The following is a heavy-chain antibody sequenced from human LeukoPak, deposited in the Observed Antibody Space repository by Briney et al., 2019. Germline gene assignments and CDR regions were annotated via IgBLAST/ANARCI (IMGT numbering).Heavy chain of an antibody. J-gene: IGHJ4*02. CDR3: ARGGGSKSGYYYFDY. D-gene: IGHD3-9*01. CDR1: GFTFSSYS. CDR2: ISSSSSYI. Sequence: GGSLRLSCAASGFTFSSYSMNWVRQAPGKGLEWVSAISSSSSYIYYADSVKGRFTISRDNAKNSLYLQMNSLRAEDTAVYYCARGGGSKSGYYYFDYWGQGTLVTVSS. V-gene: IGHV3-21*01.